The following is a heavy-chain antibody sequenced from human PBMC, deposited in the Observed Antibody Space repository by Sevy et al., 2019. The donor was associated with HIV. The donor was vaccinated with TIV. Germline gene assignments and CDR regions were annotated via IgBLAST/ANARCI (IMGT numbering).Heavy chain of an antibody. CDR3: VAANSWEDY. Sequence: GGSLRLSCEGSGYTFSNYWMHWVRQAPGKGLEWVSRVNSDGGDTAYADSVKGRFTISSDNVQNTMSLQMNSLRAEDTGLYYCVAANSWEDYWGQGTQITVSS. CDR2: VNSDGGDT. D-gene: IGHD6-13*01. J-gene: IGHJ4*02. V-gene: IGHV3-74*01. CDR1: GYTFSNYW.